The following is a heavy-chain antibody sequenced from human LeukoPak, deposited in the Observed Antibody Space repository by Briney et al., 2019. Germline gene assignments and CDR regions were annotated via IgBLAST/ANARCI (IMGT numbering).Heavy chain of an antibody. CDR3: ASDAIGGTNF. J-gene: IGHJ4*02. Sequence: GGSLRLSCVASGFTFTSYNMHWVRQTPGKGLEWVSYIDSSAGSIDYAASVKGRFTISRDNAKNSLYLQMNSLRAEDTAVYYCASDAIGGTNFWGQGTLVTVSS. CDR2: IDSSAGSI. D-gene: IGHD1-1*01. V-gene: IGHV3-48*01. CDR1: GFTFTSYN.